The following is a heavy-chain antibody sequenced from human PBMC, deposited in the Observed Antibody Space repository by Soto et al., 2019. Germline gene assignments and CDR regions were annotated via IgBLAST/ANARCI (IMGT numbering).Heavy chain of an antibody. V-gene: IGHV4-31*03. CDR1: GGSISSGGYY. CDR2: IYYSGST. Sequence: SETLSLTCTVSGGSISSGGYYWSWIRQHPGKGLEWIGYIYYSGSTYYNPSLKSRVTISVDTSKNQFSLKLSSVTAADTAVYYCARAGIAAADYYYYYGMDVWGQGTLVTVSS. CDR3: ARAGIAAADYYYYYGMDV. D-gene: IGHD6-13*01. J-gene: IGHJ6*02.